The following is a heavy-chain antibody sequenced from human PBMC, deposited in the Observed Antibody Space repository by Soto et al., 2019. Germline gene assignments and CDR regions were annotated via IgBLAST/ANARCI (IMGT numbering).Heavy chain of an antibody. V-gene: IGHV3-48*03. CDR2: ISSSGSTI. CDR1: GFTFSSYE. J-gene: IGHJ5*02. Sequence: PGGSLRLSCAASGFTFSSYEMNWVRQAPGKGLEWVSYISSSGSTIYYADSVKGRFTISRDNAKNSLYLQMNSLRAEDTAVYYCANHGRGYSYGYYSWGQGTLVTVSS. D-gene: IGHD5-18*01. CDR3: ANHGRGYSYGYYS.